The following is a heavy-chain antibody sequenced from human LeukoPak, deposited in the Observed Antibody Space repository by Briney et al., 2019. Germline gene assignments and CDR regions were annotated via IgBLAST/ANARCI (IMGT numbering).Heavy chain of an antibody. Sequence: SETLSLTCTVSGGSISSRNYYWGWIRQPPGKGLEWIGSMYYSGSTYYSPSLTSRVTISVDTSKNQFSLRLSSVTAADTAVSYCARHLYYYGSGSRYFDYWGQGTLVTVSS. D-gene: IGHD3-10*01. CDR3: ARHLYYYGSGSRYFDY. CDR2: MYYSGST. V-gene: IGHV4-39*01. CDR1: GGSISSRNYY. J-gene: IGHJ4*02.